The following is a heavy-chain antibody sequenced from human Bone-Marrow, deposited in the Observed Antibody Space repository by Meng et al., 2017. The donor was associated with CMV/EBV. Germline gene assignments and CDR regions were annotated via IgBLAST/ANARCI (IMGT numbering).Heavy chain of an antibody. Sequence: ASVKVSCKASGYTFTGYYMHWVRQAPGQGLEWMGWINPNSGGTNYAQKFKGRVTMTRDTSISKAYMELSRLISDDTAVSYCARVMKGEWTWGQGTRVTVSS. D-gene: IGHD3-3*01. CDR1: GYTFTGYY. J-gene: IGHJ5*02. CDR3: ARVMKGEWT. CDR2: INPNSGGT. V-gene: IGHV1-2*02.